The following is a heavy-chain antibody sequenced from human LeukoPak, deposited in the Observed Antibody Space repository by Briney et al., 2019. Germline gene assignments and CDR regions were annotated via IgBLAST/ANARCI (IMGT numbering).Heavy chain of an antibody. V-gene: IGHV4-34*01. CDR3: ARGPLYYDFWSGQGRYYYYMDV. CDR1: GGSFSGYH. D-gene: IGHD3-3*01. J-gene: IGHJ6*03. Sequence: PSETLSLTCAVYGGSFSGYHWSWIRQPPGKGLEWIGQINHSGSTNYNPSLKSRVTISVDTSKNQFSLKLSSVTAADTAVYYCARGPLYYDFWSGQGRYYYYMDVWGKGTTVTVSS. CDR2: INHSGST.